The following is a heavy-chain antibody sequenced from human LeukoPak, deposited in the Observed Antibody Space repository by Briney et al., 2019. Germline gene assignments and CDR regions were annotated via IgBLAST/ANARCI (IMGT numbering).Heavy chain of an antibody. CDR1: GGTFSSYA. J-gene: IGHJ4*02. D-gene: IGHD5-12*01. Sequence: SVKVSCKASGGTFSSYAISWVRQAPGQGLEWMGRIIPILGIANYAQKFQGRVTITADKSTSTAYMELSSLRSEDTAVYYCAYSGYDSQFDYWGQGTLVTVSS. CDR3: AYSGYDSQFDY. V-gene: IGHV1-69*04. CDR2: IIPILGIA.